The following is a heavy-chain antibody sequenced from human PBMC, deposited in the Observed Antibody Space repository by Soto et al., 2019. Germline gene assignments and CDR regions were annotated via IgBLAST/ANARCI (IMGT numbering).Heavy chain of an antibody. CDR3: ARVLGTATTYFDY. Sequence: PSETLSLTCTVSGGSISSGGYYWSWIRQHPGKGLEWIGYIYYSGSTYYNPSLKSRVTISVDTSKNQFSLKLSSVTAADTAVYYCARVLGTATTYFDYWGQGTLVTVSS. J-gene: IGHJ4*02. V-gene: IGHV4-31*03. D-gene: IGHD5-12*01. CDR2: IYYSGST. CDR1: GGSISSGGYY.